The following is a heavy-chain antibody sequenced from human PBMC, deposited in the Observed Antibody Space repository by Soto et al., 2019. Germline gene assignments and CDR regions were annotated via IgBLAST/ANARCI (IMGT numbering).Heavy chain of an antibody. Sequence: QVQLVQSGAEVKKPGSSVKVSCKAPGGTFSSYAISWVRQAPGQGLEWMGGIIPIFGTAKYPQKFQGRVTIAAYESTSTGYMEVSRLSSEDTAVYYCARSQGGSSSLDIYYYYYYGMDVWGQGTTVTVSS. V-gene: IGHV1-69*01. CDR2: IIPIFGTA. CDR1: GGTFSSYA. D-gene: IGHD2-15*01. J-gene: IGHJ6*02. CDR3: ARSQGGSSSLDIYYYYYYGMDV.